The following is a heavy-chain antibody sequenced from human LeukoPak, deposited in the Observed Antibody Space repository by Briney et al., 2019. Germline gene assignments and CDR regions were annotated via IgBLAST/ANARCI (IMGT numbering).Heavy chain of an antibody. V-gene: IGHV3-21*01. CDR2: IISSRSYI. CDR3: ARDSSYDSSGYHFIPLDY. J-gene: IGHJ4*02. CDR1: GFTFSSYS. Sequence: PGGSLRLSCSASGFTFSSYSMNCVRQPPGKGREWGSSIISSRSYIYYPASVKGRFTISRDNANTSLYLQTRSLSAEDTAVYYCARDSSYDSSGYHFIPLDYWGQGTLVTVSS. D-gene: IGHD3-22*01.